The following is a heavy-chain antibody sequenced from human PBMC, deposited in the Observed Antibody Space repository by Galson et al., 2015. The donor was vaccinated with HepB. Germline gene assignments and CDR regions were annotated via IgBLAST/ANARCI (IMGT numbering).Heavy chain of an antibody. V-gene: IGHV3-23*01. CDR2: INGRGSTR. J-gene: IGHJ5*02. CDR3: VKEGSWFGGDWFDP. D-gene: IGHD3-16*01. Sequence: SLRLSCAGSGFIVRHHAMAWIRQAPGKGLEWVSGINGRGSTRSYSDAVKGRFSISRDNSKDTVFLQMDNLRAEDTAVYYCVKEGSWFGGDWFDPWGQGALVTVS. CDR1: GFIVRHHA.